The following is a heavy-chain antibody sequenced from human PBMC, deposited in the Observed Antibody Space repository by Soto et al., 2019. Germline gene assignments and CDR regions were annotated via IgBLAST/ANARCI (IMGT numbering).Heavy chain of an antibody. CDR3: ARGPSTGTGNLDAFDI. CDR2: IYSGGST. Sequence: GWSLRLSCAASGFTVSSNYMSWVRQAPGKGLEWVSVIYSGGSTYYADSVKGRFTISRDNSKNTLYLQMNSLRAEDTAVYYCARGPSTGTGNLDAFDIWGQGTMVTVSS. J-gene: IGHJ3*02. V-gene: IGHV3-53*01. D-gene: IGHD2-8*02. CDR1: GFTVSSNY.